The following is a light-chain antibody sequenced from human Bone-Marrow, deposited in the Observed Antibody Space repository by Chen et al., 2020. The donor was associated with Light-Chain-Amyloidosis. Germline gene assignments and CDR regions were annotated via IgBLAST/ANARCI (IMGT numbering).Light chain of an antibody. CDR3: QQYNNWPPGWT. CDR2: GAS. CDR1: QSVSSN. J-gene: IGKJ1*01. V-gene: IGKV3-15*01. Sequence: EIVMTQSPATLSVSPGERATLSCRASQSVSSNLAWYQQKPGQAPRLLIYGASTRTTGIPARFSGSGSGTEFTLTISSLQSEDFAVYYCQQYNNWPPGWTVGQGTKVEIK.